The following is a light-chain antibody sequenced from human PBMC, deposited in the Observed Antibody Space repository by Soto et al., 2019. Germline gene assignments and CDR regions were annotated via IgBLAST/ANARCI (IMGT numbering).Light chain of an antibody. Sequence: QSVLTQPPSASGTPGQRVTISCSGSSSNIGSNYVYWYQQLPGTAPKLLNYSNNQRPSGVPDRSSGSKSGTSASLAISGLRSEDEADYYCAAWDDSLSGYVFGTGTKVTVL. CDR3: AAWDDSLSGYV. CDR2: SNN. V-gene: IGLV1-47*02. CDR1: SSNIGSNY. J-gene: IGLJ1*01.